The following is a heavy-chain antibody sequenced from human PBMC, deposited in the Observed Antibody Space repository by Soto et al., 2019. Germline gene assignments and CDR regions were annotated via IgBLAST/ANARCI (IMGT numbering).Heavy chain of an antibody. CDR1: GYTFTSYS. CDR2: INPYNGNT. V-gene: IGHV1-18*01. CDR3: ARDLAAAGPFDY. D-gene: IGHD6-13*01. J-gene: IGHJ4*02. Sequence: QVQLVQSGAEVKKPGASVKVSCKASGYTFTSYSISWVRQAPGQGLEWMGWINPYNGNTNYAQKLQGRVTMTTDTSTSTGYMELRSLRSDDTAVYYCARDLAAAGPFDYWGQGTLVTVSS.